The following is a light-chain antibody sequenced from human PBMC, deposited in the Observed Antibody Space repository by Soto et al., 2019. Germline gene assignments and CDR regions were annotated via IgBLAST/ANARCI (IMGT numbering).Light chain of an antibody. J-gene: IGLJ2*01. Sequence: QSVLTQPASVSGSPGQPITISCAGTSGDVGAYNYVTWFQQYPGKVPKLIIYDVSDRPSGVSDRFSGSKSGNTASLTISGLLAEDEADYYCGSYTTINTMIFGGGTQLTVL. CDR1: SGDVGAYNY. V-gene: IGLV2-14*01. CDR2: DVS. CDR3: GSYTTINTMI.